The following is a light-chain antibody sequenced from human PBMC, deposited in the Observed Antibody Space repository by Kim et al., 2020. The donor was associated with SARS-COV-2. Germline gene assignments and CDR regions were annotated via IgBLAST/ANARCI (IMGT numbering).Light chain of an antibody. J-gene: IGLJ2*01. V-gene: IGLV1-40*01. Sequence: QSVLTQPPSVSGAPGQRVTISCTGSSSNIGAGYDVHWYQHLPGTAPKLLIYGNINRPSGVPDRFSGSKSGTSASLDITGLQAEDEADYYCQSPDSSLSGWVFGGGTQLTVL. CDR1: SSNIGAGYD. CDR3: QSPDSSLSGWV. CDR2: GNI.